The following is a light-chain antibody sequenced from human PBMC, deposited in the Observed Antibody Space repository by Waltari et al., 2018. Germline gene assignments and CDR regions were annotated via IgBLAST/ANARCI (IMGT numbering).Light chain of an antibody. V-gene: IGLV1-40*01. CDR2: GNA. CDR3: QSYDNSLRGVV. J-gene: IGLJ2*01. CDR1: STNVGAGYE. Sequence: QSVLTQPPSVSGAPGQRVTISCTGNSTNVGAGYEVPWYQHLPGTAPKLPLFGNANRPSGVPDRISGSKSGDSASLAITGLQPEDEADYYCQSYDNSLRGVVFGGGTKLTVL.